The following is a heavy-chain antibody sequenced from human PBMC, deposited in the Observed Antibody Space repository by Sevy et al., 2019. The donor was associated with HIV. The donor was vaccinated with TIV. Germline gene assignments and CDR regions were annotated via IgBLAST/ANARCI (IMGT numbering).Heavy chain of an antibody. J-gene: IGHJ3*02. Sequence: GGSLRLSCAASGFTVSSNYMSWVRQAPGKGLEWVSLIYDVSSTYFADSVEGRFTISTDNSKNTLYLQMNSQGAEDTAVYYCATQSGYSTSPGAFDIWGQGTMVTVSS. D-gene: IGHD6-6*01. V-gene: IGHV3-53*01. CDR2: IYDVSST. CDR3: ATQSGYSTSPGAFDI. CDR1: GFTVSSNY.